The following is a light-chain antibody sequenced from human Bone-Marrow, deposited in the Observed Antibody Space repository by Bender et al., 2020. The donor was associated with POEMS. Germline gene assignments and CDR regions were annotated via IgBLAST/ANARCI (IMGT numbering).Light chain of an antibody. J-gene: IGLJ2*01. V-gene: IGLV3-1*01. Sequence: SYELTQPPSVSVSPGQTASITCSGDKLGDKYVCWYQQQPGQSPVLVMYQDFKRPSGIPERFSGSNSGNTATLTISGNQATDEADYYCQAWDSSTAVVFGGGTKLTVL. CDR3: QAWDSSTAVV. CDR1: KLGDKY. CDR2: QDF.